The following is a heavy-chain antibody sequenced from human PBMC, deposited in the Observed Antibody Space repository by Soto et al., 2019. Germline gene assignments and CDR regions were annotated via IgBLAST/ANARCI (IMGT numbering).Heavy chain of an antibody. V-gene: IGHV3-23*01. Sequence: PGGSLRLSCAASGFTFSSYAMSWVRQAPGKGLEWVSAISGSGGSTYYADSVKGRFTISRDNSKNTLYLQMNSLRAEDTAVYYCAKNMYYYGSGSAYYFDYWGQGTLVTVSS. CDR1: GFTFSSYA. CDR2: ISGSGGST. CDR3: AKNMYYYGSGSAYYFDY. J-gene: IGHJ4*02. D-gene: IGHD3-10*01.